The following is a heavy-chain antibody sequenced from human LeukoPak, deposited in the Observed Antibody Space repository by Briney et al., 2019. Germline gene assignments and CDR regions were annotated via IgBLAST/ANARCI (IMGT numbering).Heavy chain of an antibody. CDR3: ARAPQGTGSPADY. Sequence: GGPLRLSCGDSGSSFSSYSMNWVRQAPGKDLEGVSSISSSSKYIYYADSVKGRFTISRDNAKNTLYLKMNGLRADDTAVYYCARAPQGTGSPADYWGQGTLVTVSS. CDR1: GSSFSSYS. CDR2: ISSSSKYI. J-gene: IGHJ4*02. V-gene: IGHV3-21*01. D-gene: IGHD1-1*01.